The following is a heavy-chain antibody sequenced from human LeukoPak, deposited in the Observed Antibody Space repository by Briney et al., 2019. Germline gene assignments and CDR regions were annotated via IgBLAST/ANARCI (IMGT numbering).Heavy chain of an antibody. CDR3: ARGTFGVVISPAYQYYGMDV. Sequence: GGSLRLSCAASGFTFSSYAMHWVRQAPGKGLEWVAVISYGGTIEHFADSVKGRFTISRDNSKNTLFLQMNSLRIEDTAVYYCARGTFGVVISPAYQYYGMDVWGQGTPVTVSS. CDR1: GFTFSSYA. V-gene: IGHV3-30*04. J-gene: IGHJ6*02. D-gene: IGHD3-3*01. CDR2: ISYGGTIE.